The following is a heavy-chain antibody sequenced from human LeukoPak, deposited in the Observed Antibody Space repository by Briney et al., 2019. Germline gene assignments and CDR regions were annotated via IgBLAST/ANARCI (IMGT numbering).Heavy chain of an antibody. Sequence: GESLKISCKGSGYSFTSYWIGWVRQMPGKGLEWMGIIYPGDSDTRYSPSFQGQVTISADKSISTAYLQWSSLKASDTAMYYCARRTTYYYYSSGYYYFDYWGQGTLVTVSS. CDR2: IYPGDSDT. CDR1: GYSFTSYW. CDR3: ARRTTYYYYSSGYYYFDY. D-gene: IGHD3-22*01. J-gene: IGHJ4*02. V-gene: IGHV5-51*01.